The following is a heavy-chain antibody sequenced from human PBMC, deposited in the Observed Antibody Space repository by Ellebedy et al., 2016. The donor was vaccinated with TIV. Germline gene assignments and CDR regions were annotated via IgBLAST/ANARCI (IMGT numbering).Heavy chain of an antibody. CDR2: IKQDGSEK. CDR1: GFTFSGSW. CDR3: ARFRYGDFFY. Sequence: GESLKISCAASGFTFSGSWMSWVRPAPGKGLEWVANIKQDGSEKYYVDSVKGRFTISRDNAKNSLYVQMNSLRAEDTAVYYCARFRYGDFFYWGQGTLVTVSS. J-gene: IGHJ4*02. D-gene: IGHD4-17*01. V-gene: IGHV3-7*03.